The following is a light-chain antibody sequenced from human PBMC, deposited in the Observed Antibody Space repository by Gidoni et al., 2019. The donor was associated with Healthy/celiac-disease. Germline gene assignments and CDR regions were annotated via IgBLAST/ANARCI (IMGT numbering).Light chain of an antibody. Sequence: EIVLTQSPATLSLSPGERATLSCRASQSVSSYLAWYQQKPGQAPRLLIYDASTRATGIPARFIGSGSGTDFPLTISSLDPEDFAVYSCQQRSNWPLTFGGGTKVEIK. CDR2: DAS. CDR1: QSVSSY. V-gene: IGKV3-11*01. J-gene: IGKJ4*01. CDR3: QQRSNWPLT.